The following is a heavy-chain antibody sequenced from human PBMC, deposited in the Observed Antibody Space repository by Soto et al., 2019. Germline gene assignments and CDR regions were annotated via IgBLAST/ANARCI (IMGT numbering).Heavy chain of an antibody. CDR1: GESVSSNRAA. Sequence: SPTLSLTCAISGESVSSNRAAWDWIMQSPSRRLEWLGRTYYRSKWYNDYAVSVKSRITINPDTSKNQFSLQLNSVTPEDTAVYYCAIQPYDFWSGYYTTSDYWGQGTLVTVSS. J-gene: IGHJ4*02. V-gene: IGHV6-1*01. D-gene: IGHD3-3*01. CDR3: AIQPYDFWSGYYTTSDY. CDR2: TYYRSKWYN.